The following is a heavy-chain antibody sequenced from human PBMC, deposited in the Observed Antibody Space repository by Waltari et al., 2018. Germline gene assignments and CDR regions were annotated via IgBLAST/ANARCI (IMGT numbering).Heavy chain of an antibody. CDR3: ARDGNGGGV. CDR1: GFTVGNNY. CDR2: IYSGGST. Sequence: EVQLVESGGGLVQPGGSLRLSCTASGFTVGNNYMNWVRQAPGKGLEWVSLIYSGGSTYSADSVKGRFTISRDSSKNTLYLQMNSLRAEDSAVYYCARDGNGGGVWGRGTTVTVSS. J-gene: IGHJ6*02. D-gene: IGHD3-16*01. V-gene: IGHV3-66*01.